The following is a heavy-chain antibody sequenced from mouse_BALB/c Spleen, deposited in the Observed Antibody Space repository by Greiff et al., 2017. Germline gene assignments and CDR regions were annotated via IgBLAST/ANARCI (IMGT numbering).Heavy chain of an antibody. V-gene: IGHV5-17*02. CDR1: GFTFSSFG. CDR3: AREDYYGYGFAY. J-gene: IGHJ3*01. D-gene: IGHD1-2*01. CDR2: ISSGSSTI. Sequence: VESGGGLVQPGGSRKLSCAASGFTFSSFGMHWVRQAPEKGLEWVAYISSGSSTIYYADTVKGRFTISRDNPKNTLFLQMTSLRSEDTAMYYCAREDYYGYGFAYWGQGTLVTVSA.